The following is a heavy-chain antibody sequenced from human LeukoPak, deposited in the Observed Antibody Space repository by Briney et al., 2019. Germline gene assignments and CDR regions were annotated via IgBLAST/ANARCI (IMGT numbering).Heavy chain of an antibody. Sequence: GASVKVSCKASGYTFTSYDINWVRQATGQGLEWMGWMNPNSGNTGYAQKFQGRVTMARNTSISTAYMELSSLRSEDTAVYYCARGRLAAAGCWFDPWGQGTLVTVSS. V-gene: IGHV1-8*01. CDR1: GYTFTSYD. D-gene: IGHD6-13*01. J-gene: IGHJ5*02. CDR2: MNPNSGNT. CDR3: ARGRLAAAGCWFDP.